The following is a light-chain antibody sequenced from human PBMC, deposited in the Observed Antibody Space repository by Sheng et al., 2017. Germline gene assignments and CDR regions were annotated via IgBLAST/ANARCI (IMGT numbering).Light chain of an antibody. J-gene: IGKJ1*01. Sequence: EIVLTQSPATLYLSRGERATLSCRASQSVSNYLTWYQHKPGQAPRLLIYDASTRATGIPARFSGSGSGTEFTLTISSLQSEDFAVYYCQQYNNWPPWTFGQGTKVEIK. V-gene: IGKV3-15*01. CDR3: QQYNNWPPWT. CDR1: QSVSNY. CDR2: DAS.